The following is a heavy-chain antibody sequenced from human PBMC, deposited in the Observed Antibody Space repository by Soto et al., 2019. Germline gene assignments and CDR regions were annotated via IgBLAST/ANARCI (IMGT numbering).Heavy chain of an antibody. D-gene: IGHD2-8*02. J-gene: IGHJ4*02. CDR3: VVLRGGATVY. CDR1: GVLIRSNY. Sequence: PGGPPALSCAASGVLIRSNYLSCVRQAPGKGLEWVSVIYGDNSETKSVYAATVKGRSPISRDDSKNILSLQLSNLRAKDTAVYYCVVLRGGATVYWGQGTLGTVSS. CDR2: IYGDNSETKS. V-gene: IGHV3-53*01.